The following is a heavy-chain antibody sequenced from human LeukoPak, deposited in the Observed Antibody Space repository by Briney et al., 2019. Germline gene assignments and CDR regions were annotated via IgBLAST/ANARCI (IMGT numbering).Heavy chain of an antibody. Sequence: GASVKVSCKVSGYTLTELSMHWVRQAPGKGLEWMGGFDPEDGETIHAQKFQGRVTMTEDTSTDTAYMELSSLRSEDTAVYYCATSWVTMVRGVIKSPNWFDPWGQGTLVTVSS. V-gene: IGHV1-24*01. CDR3: ATSWVTMVRGVIKSPNWFDP. D-gene: IGHD3-10*01. CDR2: FDPEDGET. CDR1: GYTLTELS. J-gene: IGHJ5*02.